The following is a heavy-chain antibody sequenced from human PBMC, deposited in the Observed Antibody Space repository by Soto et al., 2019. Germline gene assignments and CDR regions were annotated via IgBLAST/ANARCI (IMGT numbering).Heavy chain of an antibody. CDR2: ISGSGGST. J-gene: IGHJ5*02. V-gene: IGHV3-23*01. D-gene: IGHD3-10*01. CDR1: GLTFVSYA. CDR3: AKDQIGGDFKRNYGSWSWFDP. Sequence: VLPLRLCWAAAGLTFVSYAMSRVLKDTGKGLEWVSAISGSGGSTYYADSVKGRFTISRDNSKNTLYLQMNSLRAEDTAVYYCAKDQIGGDFKRNYGSWSWFDPWGQGTLVTV.